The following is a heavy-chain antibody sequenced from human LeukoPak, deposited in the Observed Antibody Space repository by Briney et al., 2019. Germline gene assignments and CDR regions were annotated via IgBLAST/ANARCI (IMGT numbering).Heavy chain of an antibody. V-gene: IGHV4-59*01. J-gene: IGHJ4*02. D-gene: IGHD1-14*01. CDR3: ARITGGNFDY. CDR1: GGSFSGYY. CDR2: IYYSGST. Sequence: SETLSLTCAVYGGSFSGYYWSWIRQPLGKGLEWIGYIYYSGSTNYNPSLKSRVTISVDTSKNQFSLKLSSVTAADTAVYYCARITGGNFDYWGQGTLVTVSS.